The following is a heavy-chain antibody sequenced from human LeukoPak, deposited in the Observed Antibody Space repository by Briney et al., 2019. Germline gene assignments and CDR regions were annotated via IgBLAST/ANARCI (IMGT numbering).Heavy chain of an antibody. D-gene: IGHD3-10*01. J-gene: IGHJ4*02. V-gene: IGHV1-46*01. CDR1: GYTFTRHF. CDR3: ARAPDESVSVVQGVPHLPYFDY. CDR2: INPSGDST. Sequence: ASVKVSCKASGYTFTRHFMHWVRQAPGLGLEWMGIINPSGDSTNYAQKFQGRVTMTRDTSTNTVYMELSSLRSEDTAVYYCARAPDESVSVVQGVPHLPYFDYWGQGTLVTVSS.